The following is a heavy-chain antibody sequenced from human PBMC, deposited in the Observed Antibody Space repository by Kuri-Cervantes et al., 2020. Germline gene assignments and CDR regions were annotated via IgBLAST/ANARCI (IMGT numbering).Heavy chain of an antibody. CDR1: GFTFSDYY. CDR3: ARVRVSDDAVDY. CDR2: ISSSGSTI. Sequence: GESLKISCAASGFTFSDYYMSWIRQAPGKGLEWVSYISSSGSTIYYADSVKGRFTISRDNAKNSLYLQMNSLRAEDTAVYYCARVRVSDDAVDYWGQGTLVTVSS. D-gene: IGHD1-1*01. V-gene: IGHV3-11*04. J-gene: IGHJ4*02.